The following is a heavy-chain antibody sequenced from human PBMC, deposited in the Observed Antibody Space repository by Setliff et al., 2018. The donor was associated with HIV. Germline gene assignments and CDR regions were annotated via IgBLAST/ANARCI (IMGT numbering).Heavy chain of an antibody. V-gene: IGHV4-34*01. J-gene: IGHJ3*02. CDR3: ARHPYVKDAFDI. D-gene: IGHD2-21*01. CDR1: GGSFSGYY. Sequence: SETLSLTCAVYGGSFSGYYWTWIRQPPGKGLEWIGEITHSGSTNYNPSLETRVTISVDTSKNQFSLKLISVTDADTAIYYCARHPYVKDAFDIWGQGTMVTVSS. CDR2: ITHSGST.